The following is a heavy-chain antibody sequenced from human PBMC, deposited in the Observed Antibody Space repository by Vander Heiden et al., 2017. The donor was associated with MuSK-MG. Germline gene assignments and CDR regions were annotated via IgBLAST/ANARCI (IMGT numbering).Heavy chain of an antibody. CDR2: ISPNTGGT. D-gene: IGHD6-19*01. CDR3: ARNFRQWGVTEAGPGDY. CDR1: GYTFTGYS. Sequence: QVQLVQSGAELKKPGASVKVSCKTSGYTFTGYSLHWVRQAPGQGLQWMGWISPNTGGTIYAPKCESRVTMTRDTSSSTAYMELRSLRSEEKAMYYCARNFRQWGVTEAGPGDYWAQVTLVSVS. V-gene: IGHV1-2*02. J-gene: IGHJ4*02.